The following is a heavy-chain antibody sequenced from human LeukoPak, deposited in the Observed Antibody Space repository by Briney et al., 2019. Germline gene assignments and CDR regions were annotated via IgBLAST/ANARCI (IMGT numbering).Heavy chain of an antibody. J-gene: IGHJ4*02. CDR2: ITVYNGNT. V-gene: IGHV1-18*01. D-gene: IGHD2-15*01. CDR3: ARDWHCSGGSCYSDY. Sequence: ASVKVSCTASGYTFTSYGISWVRQAPGQGLEWLGWITVYNGNTNYTQKLQGRVNMTTDTTTSTAYMELRSLRCDDTAMYYSARDWHCSGGSCYSDYLGQGTLVTVSS. CDR1: GYTFTSYG.